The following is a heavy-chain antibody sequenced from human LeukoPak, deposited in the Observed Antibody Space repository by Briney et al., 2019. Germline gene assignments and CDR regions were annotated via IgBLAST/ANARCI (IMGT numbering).Heavy chain of an antibody. CDR3: ARHSYNYYGLDV. J-gene: IGHJ6*02. Sequence: SETLSLTCAVSGGSISPYYWSWIRQPPGKGLEWIGYIYYSGTTNYNPSLKSRVTMSVDTSNNHLSLRLTSVTAADTALYYCARHSYNYYGLDVWGQGTTITVSS. V-gene: IGHV4-59*08. CDR1: GGSISPYY. CDR2: IYYSGTT.